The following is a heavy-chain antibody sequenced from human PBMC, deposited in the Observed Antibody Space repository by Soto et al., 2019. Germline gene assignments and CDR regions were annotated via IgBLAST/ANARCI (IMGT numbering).Heavy chain of an antibody. Sequence: GGSLRLSCAASGFTFSSYAMSWVRQAPGKGLEWVSAISGSGGSTYYADSVKGRFTISRDNSKNTLYLQMNSLRAEDTAVYYCAKGSWYATLSSSFEYWGEGTLVTVSA. CDR2: ISGSGGST. J-gene: IGHJ4*02. CDR1: GFTFSSYA. V-gene: IGHV3-23*01. CDR3: AKGSWYATLSSSFEY. D-gene: IGHD6-13*01.